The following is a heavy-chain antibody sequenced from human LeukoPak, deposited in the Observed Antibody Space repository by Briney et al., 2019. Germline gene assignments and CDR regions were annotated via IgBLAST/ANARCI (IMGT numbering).Heavy chain of an antibody. Sequence: SETLSLTCAVYGGSFIAYYWSWIRQPPGKGLEWIGEINHTGSTNYHPSLKSRVTISVDTSKKWFSLRLNSVTAADTAVYYCARADFGVVRVFDPWGQGTMVPVSA. D-gene: IGHD3-3*01. CDR2: INHTGST. J-gene: IGHJ5*02. CDR3: ARADFGVVRVFDP. V-gene: IGHV4-34*01. CDR1: GGSFIAYY.